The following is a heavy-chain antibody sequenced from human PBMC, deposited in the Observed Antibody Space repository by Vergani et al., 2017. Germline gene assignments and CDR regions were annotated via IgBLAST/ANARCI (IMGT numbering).Heavy chain of an antibody. D-gene: IGHD2-2*01. Sequence: EVQLLQSEGAVVQPGGSLRLSCVASGFTFSSHAMSWVRQGHGQGLEWVSSIKNTGDSTHYADSVKGRFTISRDNSKNTLYLQMNSLRAEDTAVYYCAKEQDSAWVVVVPAPFDYWGQGTLVTVSS. CDR3: AKEQDSAWVVVVPAPFDY. CDR1: GFTFSSHA. J-gene: IGHJ4*02. CDR2: IKNTGDST. V-gene: IGHV3-23*01.